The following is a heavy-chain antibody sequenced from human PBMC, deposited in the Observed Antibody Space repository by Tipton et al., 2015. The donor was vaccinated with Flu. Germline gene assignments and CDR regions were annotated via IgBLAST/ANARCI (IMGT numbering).Heavy chain of an antibody. CDR1: GGSFSGHY. V-gene: IGHV4-34*01. J-gene: IGHJ4*02. CDR3: ARGSGYTNTFLDS. CDR2: INHSEST. Sequence: TLSLTCAVCGGSFSGHYWSWIRQPPGKGLEWIGEINHSESTNHNPSLESRVTISVDTSKNQFSLKLSSVTAADTAVYYCARGSGYTNTFLDSWGQGTVVTVSS. D-gene: IGHD5-12*01.